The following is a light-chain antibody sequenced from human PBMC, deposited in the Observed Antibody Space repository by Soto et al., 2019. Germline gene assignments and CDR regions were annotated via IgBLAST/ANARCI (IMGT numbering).Light chain of an antibody. CDR3: QQYYSYPKT. CDR1: QGISSY. J-gene: IGKJ1*01. CDR2: AAS. V-gene: IGKV1-8*01. Sequence: AIRITQSPSSFSASTGDRVTITCRASQGISSYLAWYQQKPGKAPKLLIYAASTLQSGVPSRFSGSGSGTDFTLTISCLQSEALVTYYCQQYYSYPKTFGQGTKVEIK.